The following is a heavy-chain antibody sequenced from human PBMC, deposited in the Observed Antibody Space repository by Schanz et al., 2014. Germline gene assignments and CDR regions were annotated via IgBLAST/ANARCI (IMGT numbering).Heavy chain of an antibody. D-gene: IGHD3-22*01. J-gene: IGHJ4*02. CDR2: ISWNSGSI. Sequence: EVQLLESGGGLVQPGGSLRLSCAASGFPFNEYGMLWVRQAPGKGLEWVSSISWNSGSIDYADSVKGRFTISRDNAKNSLYLQMNSLRAEDTAVYYCAKDGRLPYYGTGSDFDYWGQGTLVAVSS. CDR3: AKDGRLPYYGTGSDFDY. CDR1: GFPFNEYG. V-gene: IGHV3-9*01.